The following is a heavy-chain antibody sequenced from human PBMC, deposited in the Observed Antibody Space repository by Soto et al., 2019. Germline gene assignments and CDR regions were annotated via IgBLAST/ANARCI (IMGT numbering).Heavy chain of an antibody. V-gene: IGHV4-30-2*06. CDR2: IYPTGST. D-gene: IGHD2-21*01. J-gene: IGHJ5*02. Sequence: SETLSLTCPVSGGSISSGGYSWSWIRQSPEKGLEWLGCIYPTGSTYYHPSLKSRVTISIDTSRNQFSLNLRSVSAADTAVYYCARGRGEFDAWGQGTPVTVSS. CDR3: ARGRGEFDA. CDR1: GGSISSGGYS.